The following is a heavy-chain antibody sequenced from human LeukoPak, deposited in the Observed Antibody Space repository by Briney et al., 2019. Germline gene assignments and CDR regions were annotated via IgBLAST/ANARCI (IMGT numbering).Heavy chain of an antibody. CDR1: GGSISSSSYY. CDR3: ARQYYDSTGYYYFDH. CDR2: IYYSGST. J-gene: IGHJ4*02. V-gene: IGHV4-39*01. D-gene: IGHD3-22*01. Sequence: SETLSLTCTVSGGSISSSSYYWGWIRQPPGKGLEWIGSIYYSGSTYYNPSLKSRVTISVDTSQNQFSLKLNSVTAADTAVYYCARQYYDSTGYYYFDHWGQGTLVTVSS.